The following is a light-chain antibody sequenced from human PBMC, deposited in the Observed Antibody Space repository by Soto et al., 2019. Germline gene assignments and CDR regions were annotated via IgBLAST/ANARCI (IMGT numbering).Light chain of an antibody. CDR1: QSVSSSY. V-gene: IGKV3-20*01. Sequence: DIVLTQSPGTLSLSPGERATLSCRASQSVSSSYLAWYQQKPGQAPRLLIYGASSRATGIPDRFSGSGSGTDFTLTISSLEPEDFAVYYCQQYGSSPGTFGQGTKVEIK. J-gene: IGKJ1*01. CDR3: QQYGSSPGT. CDR2: GAS.